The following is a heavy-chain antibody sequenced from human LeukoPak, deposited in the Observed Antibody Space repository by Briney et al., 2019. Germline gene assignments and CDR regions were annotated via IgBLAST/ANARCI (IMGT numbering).Heavy chain of an antibody. V-gene: IGHV4-39*07. D-gene: IGHD5-24*01. Sequence: SSETLSLTCTVSGGSISSSRYYGGWIRQPPGKGLEWIGSLYYSGNTYYNPSLKSRVTISVDTSKNQFSLKLSSVTAADTAVYYCARGDGYNHLGYWGQGTLVTVSS. CDR3: ARGDGYNHLGY. CDR1: GGSISSSRYY. CDR2: LYYSGNT. J-gene: IGHJ4*02.